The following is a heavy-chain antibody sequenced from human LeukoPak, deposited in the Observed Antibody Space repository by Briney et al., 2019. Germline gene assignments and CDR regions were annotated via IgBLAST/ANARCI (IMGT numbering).Heavy chain of an antibody. J-gene: IGHJ4*02. CDR2: ISSSGSTI. CDR3: ARLTYYYDSSLDY. Sequence: GGSLRPSCAASGFTFSSYEMNWVRQAPGKGLEWVSYISSSGSTIYYADSVKGRFTISRDNAKNSLYLQMNSLRAEDTAVYYCARLTYYYDSSLDYWGQGTLVTVSS. D-gene: IGHD3-22*01. CDR1: GFTFSSYE. V-gene: IGHV3-48*03.